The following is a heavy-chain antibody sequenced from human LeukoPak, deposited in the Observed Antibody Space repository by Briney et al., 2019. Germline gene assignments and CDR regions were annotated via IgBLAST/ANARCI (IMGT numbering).Heavy chain of an antibody. CDR1: GFTFSSYS. CDR2: ISSSSSYI. CDR3: ARERVAGPNWFDP. D-gene: IGHD6-19*01. J-gene: IGHJ5*02. V-gene: IGHV3-21*01. Sequence: GGSLRLSCAASGFTFSSYSMNWVRQAPGKGLEWVSSISSSSSYIYYADSVKGRFTISRDNAMNSLYLQMNSLRAEDTAVYYCARERVAGPNWFDPWGQGTLVTVSS.